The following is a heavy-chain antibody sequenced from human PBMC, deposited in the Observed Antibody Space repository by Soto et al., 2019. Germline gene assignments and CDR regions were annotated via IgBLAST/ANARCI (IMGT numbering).Heavy chain of an antibody. J-gene: IGHJ6*02. CDR3: AKDQVYYDFWSGYPEDLSMDV. CDR1: GFTFSSYA. D-gene: IGHD3-3*01. V-gene: IGHV3-23*01. CDR2: ISGSGGST. Sequence: SLRLSCASSGFTFSSYAMSWVRQAPGKGLEWVSAISGSGGSTYYADSVKGRFTISRDNSKNTLYLQMNSLRAEDMAVYYCAKDQVYYDFWSGYPEDLSMDVWGQGTTVTVS.